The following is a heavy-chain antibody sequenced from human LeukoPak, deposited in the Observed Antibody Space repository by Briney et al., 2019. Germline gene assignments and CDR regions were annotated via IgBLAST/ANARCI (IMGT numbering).Heavy chain of an antibody. J-gene: IGHJ4*02. V-gene: IGHV3-21*01. CDR2: ISSSSSYI. CDR3: ARDRGPYGSGSYFFDY. CDR1: GFTFSSYS. D-gene: IGHD3-10*01. Sequence: GGSLRLSCAASGFTFSSYSMNWVRQAPGKGLEWVSSISSSSSYIYYADSVRGRFTISRDNAKNSLYLQMNSLRAEDTAVYYCARDRGPYGSGSYFFDYWGQGTLVTVSS.